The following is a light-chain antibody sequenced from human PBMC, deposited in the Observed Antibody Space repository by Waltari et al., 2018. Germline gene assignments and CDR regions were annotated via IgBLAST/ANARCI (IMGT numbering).Light chain of an antibody. CDR1: QCISSY. CDR3: QQRNSYPLT. Sequence: DIQLTQSPFSLSASVGERVTITCRASQCISSYLAWYQNKPGKAPKLLIYKASSLQSGVPSRFSGSGSGTEFTLTISSLQPEDFGVYYCQQRNSYPLTFGGGTKVEIK. V-gene: IGKV1-9*01. CDR2: KAS. J-gene: IGKJ4*02.